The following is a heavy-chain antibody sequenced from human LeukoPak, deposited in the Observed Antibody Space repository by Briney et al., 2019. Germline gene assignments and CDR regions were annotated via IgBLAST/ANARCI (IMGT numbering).Heavy chain of an antibody. CDR2: MNPNSGNT. Sequence: ASVKVPCKASGYSFTSYDINWVRQATGQGLEWMGWMNPNSGNTGYAQKFQGRVTMTRNTSISTAYMELSSLRSEDTAVYYCATGYSSGSPRGYYYYYMDVWGKGTTVTVSS. V-gene: IGHV1-8*01. J-gene: IGHJ6*03. CDR1: GYSFTSYD. CDR3: ATGYSSGSPRGYYYYYMDV. D-gene: IGHD6-19*01.